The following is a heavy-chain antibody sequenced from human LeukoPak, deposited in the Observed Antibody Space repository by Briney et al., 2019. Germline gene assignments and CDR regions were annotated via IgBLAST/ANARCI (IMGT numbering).Heavy chain of an antibody. CDR1: GYSFTGYY. CDR2: INPNSGGT. D-gene: IGHD1-1*01. V-gene: IGHV1-2*02. J-gene: IGHJ6*02. CDR3: ARNIRWKMGAATTDYYYYGMDV. Sequence: PSASVKVSCKTSGYSFTGYYVHWVRQAPGQGLEWMGWINPNSGGTNYAQKFQGRVTMTRDTSISTAYLEVRRLKSDDTAVYFCARNIRWKMGAATTDYYYYGMDVWGQGTTVTVSS.